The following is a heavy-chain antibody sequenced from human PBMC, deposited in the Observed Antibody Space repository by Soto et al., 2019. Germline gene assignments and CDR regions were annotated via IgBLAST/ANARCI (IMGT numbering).Heavy chain of an antibody. Sequence: SLRCAISGPSLTSDSTGCNCIKHSPSRGLEWLGRTYYRSKWYNDYAVSVKSRITINPDTSKIQFSLQLNSVTPEDMAVYYCARAYSSGWSYYYGMYVWLKGTRGIVSS. CDR3: ARAYSSGWSYYYGMYV. CDR1: GPSLTSDSTG. J-gene: IGHJ6*04. D-gene: IGHD6-13*01. V-gene: IGHV6-1*01. CDR2: TYYRSKWYN.